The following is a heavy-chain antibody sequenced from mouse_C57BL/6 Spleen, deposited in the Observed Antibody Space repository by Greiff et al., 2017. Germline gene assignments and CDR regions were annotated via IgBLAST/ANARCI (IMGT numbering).Heavy chain of an antibody. CDR3: VKEYDRNPGAMDY. Sequence: EVNLVESEGGLVQPGSSMKLSCTASGFTFSDYYMAWVRQVPEKGLEWVANINSDGSSTYYLDSLKSRFIISRDNAKNILYLQMSSLKSEDTATYYCVKEYDRNPGAMDYWGQGTSVTVSS. D-gene: IGHD2-14*01. V-gene: IGHV5-16*01. CDR2: INSDGSST. J-gene: IGHJ4*01. CDR1: GFTFSDYY.